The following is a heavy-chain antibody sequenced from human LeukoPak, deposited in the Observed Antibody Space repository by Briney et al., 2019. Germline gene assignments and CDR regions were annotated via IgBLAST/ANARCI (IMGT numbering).Heavy chain of an antibody. J-gene: IGHJ5*02. V-gene: IGHV1-69*06. CDR2: IIPIFGTA. Sequence: SVKVSCKASGYTFTGYYMHWVRQAPGQGLEWMGGIIPIFGTANYAQKFQGRVTITADKSTSTAYMELSSLRSEDTAVYYCARGEQLVEFDPWGQGTLVTVSS. D-gene: IGHD6-13*01. CDR1: GYTFTGYY. CDR3: ARGEQLVEFDP.